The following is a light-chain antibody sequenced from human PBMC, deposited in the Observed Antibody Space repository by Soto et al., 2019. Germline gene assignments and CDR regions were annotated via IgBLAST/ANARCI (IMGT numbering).Light chain of an antibody. V-gene: IGLV2-14*03. CDR2: DFN. CDR3: SSYTSSGTRV. J-gene: IGLJ1*01. CDR1: SSDVGGYNY. Sequence: QSALTQPASVSGSPGQSITISCTGTSSDVGGYNYVSWYQQHPGKAPKLMIYDFNSRPSGVSNRFSGSKSGNTASLTISGVQAEDEADYYCSSYTSSGTRVFGAGTKLTVL.